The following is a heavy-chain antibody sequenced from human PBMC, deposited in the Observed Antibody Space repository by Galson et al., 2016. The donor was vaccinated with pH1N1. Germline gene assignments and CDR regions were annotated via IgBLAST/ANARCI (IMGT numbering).Heavy chain of an antibody. J-gene: IGHJ5*02. V-gene: IGHV4/OR15-8*01. D-gene: IGHD3-10*01. CDR2: IYHSGST. Sequence: SETLSLTCSVSGDSINNYYWNWVRQPPGKGLEWIGEIYHSGSTSYNPSLKSRVTISVDKSKNQFSLKLSSVTAADTAVYYCAREGGVYYGSGRHENWFDPWGQGTLVAVSA. CDR3: AREGGVYYGSGRHENWFDP. CDR1: GDSINNYY.